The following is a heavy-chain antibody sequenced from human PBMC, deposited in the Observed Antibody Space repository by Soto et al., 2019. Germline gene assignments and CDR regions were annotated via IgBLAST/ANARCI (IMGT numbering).Heavy chain of an antibody. CDR1: GGSISSYY. V-gene: IGHV4-59*01. J-gene: IGHJ5*02. CDR3: ARDRLGSDGVGANHPPWFDP. Sequence: SETLSLTCTVSGGSISSYYWSWIRQPPGKGLEWIGYIYYSGSTNYNPSLKSRVTISVDTSKNQFSLKLSSVTAADTAVYYCARDRLGSDGVGANHPPWFDPWGQGTLVTVSS. D-gene: IGHD1-26*01. CDR2: IYYSGST.